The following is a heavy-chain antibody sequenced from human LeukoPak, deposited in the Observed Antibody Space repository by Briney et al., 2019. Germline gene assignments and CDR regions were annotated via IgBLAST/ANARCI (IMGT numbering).Heavy chain of an antibody. J-gene: IGHJ4*02. Sequence: PGGSLRLSCAASGFTFSSYAMNWVRQAPGKGLEWVAVISDDGSNKYDADSVKGRFTISRDNSKNTLDLQMNSLRAEDTAVYYCAKVGYGSGSYPPDYWGQGTLVTVSS. CDR2: ISDDGSNK. V-gene: IGHV3-30*04. CDR3: AKVGYGSGSYPPDY. CDR1: GFTFSSYA. D-gene: IGHD3-10*01.